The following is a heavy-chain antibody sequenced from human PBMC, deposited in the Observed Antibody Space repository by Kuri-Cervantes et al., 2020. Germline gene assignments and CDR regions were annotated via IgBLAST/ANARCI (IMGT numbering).Heavy chain of an antibody. CDR1: GYTFTGYY. V-gene: IGHV1-2*02. Sequence: ASVKVSCKASGYTFTGYYMHWVRQAPGQGLEWMGWISPYNGDTNYAQRFQGRVTMTRDTSTSTAYMELRSLRSDDTAVYYCARAPDSPMVVFYYYWGGMEVWGQGTTVTVSS. D-gene: IGHD3-22*01. J-gene: IGHJ6*02. CDR3: ARAPDSPMVVFYYYWGGMEV. CDR2: ISPYNGDT.